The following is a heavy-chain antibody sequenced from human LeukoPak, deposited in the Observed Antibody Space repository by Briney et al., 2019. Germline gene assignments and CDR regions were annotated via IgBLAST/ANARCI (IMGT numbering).Heavy chain of an antibody. CDR3: ARGSSSSSWYFDY. CDR1: GGSFSGYY. D-gene: IGHD6-13*01. V-gene: IGHV4-34*01. CDR2: INHSGST. Sequence: SETLSLTCAVYGGSFSGYYWSWIRQPPGKGLEWIGEINHSGSTYYNPSLKSRVTISLYTSKNQFSLKLSSVTAADTAVYYCARGSSSSSWYFDYWGQGTLVTVSS. J-gene: IGHJ4*02.